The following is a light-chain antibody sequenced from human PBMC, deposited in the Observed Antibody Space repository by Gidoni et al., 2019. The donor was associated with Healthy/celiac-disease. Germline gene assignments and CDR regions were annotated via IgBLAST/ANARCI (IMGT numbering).Light chain of an antibody. CDR3: QQYYSTPQT. J-gene: IGKJ1*01. CDR1: QSVLNSSNNKNY. V-gene: IGKV4-1*01. Sequence: DIVMTQSPDSLAVSLGERATINCKSSQSVLNSSNNKNYLAWYQQKPGQPPKLLIYWASTRESGVTDRFSGSGSGTDFTLTISSLQAEDVAVYYCQQYYSTPQTFGQGTKVEIK. CDR2: WAS.